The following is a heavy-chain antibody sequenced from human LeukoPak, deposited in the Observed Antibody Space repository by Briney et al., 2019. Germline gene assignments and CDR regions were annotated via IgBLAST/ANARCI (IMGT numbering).Heavy chain of an antibody. CDR1: GFTFSSYS. CDR3: ARVGRTFDYFDY. J-gene: IGHJ4*02. D-gene: IGHD3-16*01. V-gene: IGHV3-21*01. Sequence: GGSLRLSCAASGFTFSSYSMNWVRQAPGKGLEWVSSISSSSSYIYYADSVKGRFTISRDNAKNSLYLQMNSLRAVGTAVYYCARVGRTFDYFDYWGQGTLVTVSS. CDR2: ISSSSSYI.